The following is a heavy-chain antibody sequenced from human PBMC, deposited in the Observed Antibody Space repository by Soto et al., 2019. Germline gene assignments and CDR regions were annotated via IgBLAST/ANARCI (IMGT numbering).Heavy chain of an antibody. D-gene: IGHD3-3*01. V-gene: IGHV3-11*01. J-gene: IGHJ6*02. CDR2: ISGTGDTT. Sequence: LRLSCEASGFFFSDYYMSWVRQAPGKGLETLSYISGTGDTTSYADSVKGRFTISRDNAKNSLFLHLNSLSAGDTAVYYCAIGGGQIYYSGMDVWGQGTTVTVSS. CDR1: GFFFSDYY. CDR3: AIGGGQIYYSGMDV.